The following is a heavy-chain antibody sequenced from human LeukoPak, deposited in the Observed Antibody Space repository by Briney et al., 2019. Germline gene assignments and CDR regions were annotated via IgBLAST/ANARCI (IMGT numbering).Heavy chain of an antibody. Sequence: SVTVSCKASGFTFTSSAMQWVRQARGQRLEWIGWIVVGSGNTNYAQKFQERVTITRDMSTSTAYMELSSLRSEDTAVYYCAAGTPNIVAHDAFDIWGQGTMVSVSS. CDR1: GFTFTSSA. CDR3: AAGTPNIVAHDAFDI. CDR2: IVVGSGNT. D-gene: IGHD5-12*01. V-gene: IGHV1-58*02. J-gene: IGHJ3*02.